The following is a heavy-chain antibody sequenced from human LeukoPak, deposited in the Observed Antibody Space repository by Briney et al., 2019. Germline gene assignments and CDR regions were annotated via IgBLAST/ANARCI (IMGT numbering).Heavy chain of an antibody. J-gene: IGHJ4*02. CDR2: IWYDGTNK. D-gene: IGHD4-17*01. Sequence: GGSLRLSCAASGFTFSSYGMHWVRQAPGKGLDWVAVIWYDGTNKYYADSVKGRFTISRDNSKNTLYLQMNSLRADDTAVYYCARDHDYGDSLFDYWGQGTLVTVPS. V-gene: IGHV3-33*01. CDR3: ARDHDYGDSLFDY. CDR1: GFTFSSYG.